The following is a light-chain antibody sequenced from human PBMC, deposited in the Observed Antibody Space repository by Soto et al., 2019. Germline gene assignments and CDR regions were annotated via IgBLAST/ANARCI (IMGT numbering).Light chain of an antibody. J-gene: IGKJ3*01. CDR3: QQSYSTPYT. CDR2: AAS. Sequence: DIQMTQSPSSLSASVGDRVTITCRAGQSISKYLNWHQQKPGKAPKVLIYAASSLQGGVPSRFSGSGSGTDFTLSINSLQPEDSATYYCQQSYSTPYTFGPGTKVDIK. CDR1: QSISKY. V-gene: IGKV1-39*01.